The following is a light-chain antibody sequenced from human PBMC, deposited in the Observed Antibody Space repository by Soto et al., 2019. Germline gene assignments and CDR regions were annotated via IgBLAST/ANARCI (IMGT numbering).Light chain of an antibody. CDR1: GSDVGNYNL. CDR3: CSYAGSSIWV. CDR2: EVN. J-gene: IGLJ3*02. Sequence: QSALTQPASVSGSLGQSITISCSGSGSDVGNYNLVSWYQQQPGKAPKLIIYEVNKAPSGVSNRFSGSKSGNTASLTTSGLQPDDESHYYCCSYAGSSIWVFGGGTKVTVL. V-gene: IGLV2-23*02.